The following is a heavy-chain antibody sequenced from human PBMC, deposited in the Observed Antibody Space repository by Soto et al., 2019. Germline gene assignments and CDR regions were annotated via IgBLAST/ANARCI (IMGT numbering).Heavy chain of an antibody. D-gene: IGHD6-6*01. CDR3: ARVGGLAARTFDY. Sequence: PSETLSLTCTVSGGSISDFYWSWIRQPPGKGLEWIGYIYHSGSTNYNPSLKSRVTISVDTSKNQFSLNLRSMSPADTAVYYCARVGGLAARTFDYWGPGTLVTVSS. CDR1: GGSISDFY. J-gene: IGHJ4*02. V-gene: IGHV4-59*01. CDR2: IYHSGST.